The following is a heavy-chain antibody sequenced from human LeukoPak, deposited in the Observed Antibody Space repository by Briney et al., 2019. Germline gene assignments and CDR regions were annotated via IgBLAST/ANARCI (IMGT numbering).Heavy chain of an antibody. CDR2: ISGSGGSP. CDR3: AKGRGSLYYFDY. J-gene: IGHJ4*02. V-gene: IGHV3-23*01. Sequence: GGSLRLSCAASGFTFSSYAMRWVRQAPGRGLEGVSAISGSGGSPYYADSVKGRFTISRNNSKNKLYLQMNSLRTEDTALYYCAKGRGSLYYFDYWGQGTLVNVSS. D-gene: IGHD1-26*01. CDR1: GFTFSSYA.